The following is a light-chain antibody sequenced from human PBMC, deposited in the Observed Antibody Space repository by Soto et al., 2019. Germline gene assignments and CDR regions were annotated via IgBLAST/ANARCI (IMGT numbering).Light chain of an antibody. V-gene: IGKV3-11*01. CDR1: QSVNND. Sequence: EIVLTQFPATLSLSPGERATLSCRASQSVNNDLAWYQQKPGQAPRLLVYDASNTATGVPARFSGSGSGTDFTLTISSLEPEDFAVYYCQQRSIWPPITFGQGTRLEIK. CDR3: QQRSIWPPIT. CDR2: DAS. J-gene: IGKJ5*01.